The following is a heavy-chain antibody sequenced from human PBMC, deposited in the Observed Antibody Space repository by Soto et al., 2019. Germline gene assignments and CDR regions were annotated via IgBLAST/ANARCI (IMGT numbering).Heavy chain of an antibody. V-gene: IGHV1-3*01. CDR3: ARRLHSNYYYYYGMDV. Sequence: ASVKVSCKASGYTFTDYYMHWVRQAPGQRLEWMGWINAGNGNTKYSQKFQGRVTITRDTSASTAYMELSSLRSEDTAVYYCARRLHSNYYYYYGMDVWGQGTTVTVSS. CDR2: INAGNGNT. D-gene: IGHD4-4*01. CDR1: GYTFTDYY. J-gene: IGHJ6*02.